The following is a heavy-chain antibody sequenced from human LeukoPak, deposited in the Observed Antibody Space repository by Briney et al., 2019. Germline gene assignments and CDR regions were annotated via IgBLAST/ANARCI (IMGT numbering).Heavy chain of an antibody. J-gene: IGHJ4*02. CDR2: IYSGGST. CDR1: GFTVSSNY. Sequence: GGSLRLSCAASGFTVSSNYMSWVRQAPGKGLEWVSVIYSGGSTYYADSVKGRFTISRDNSKNTLYLQMNSLRDEDTAVYYCASIMVQGVIPPFDYWGQGTLVTVSS. CDR3: ASIMVQGVIPPFDY. D-gene: IGHD3-10*01. V-gene: IGHV3-66*01.